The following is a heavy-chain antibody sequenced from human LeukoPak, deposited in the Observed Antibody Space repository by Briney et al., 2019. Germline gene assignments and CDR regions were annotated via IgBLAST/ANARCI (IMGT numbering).Heavy chain of an antibody. Sequence: SETLSLTCTVSGYSISSGYFWGWIRQPPGKGLEWIGSIYYSGSTYYNPSLKSRITISVDTSKNQFSLKLSSVTAADTAVYYCARGLNDFPDWGQGTLVTVSS. J-gene: IGHJ4*02. CDR3: ARGLNDFPD. D-gene: IGHD3-3*01. CDR1: GYSISSGYF. CDR2: IYYSGST. V-gene: IGHV4-38-2*02.